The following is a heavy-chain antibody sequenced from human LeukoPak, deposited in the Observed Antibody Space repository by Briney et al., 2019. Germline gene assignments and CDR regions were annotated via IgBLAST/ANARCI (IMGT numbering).Heavy chain of an antibody. D-gene: IGHD2-15*01. CDR2: ISGSGGST. J-gene: IGHJ3*02. CDR3: ARSVTVVAATYDAFDI. V-gene: IGHV3-23*01. Sequence: PGGSLRLSCAASGFTFSSYAMSWIRQAPGKGLEWVSAISGSGGSTYYADSVKGRFTISRDNSKNTLYLQMNSLRAEDTAVYYCARSVTVVAATYDAFDIWGQGTMVTVSS. CDR1: GFTFSSYA.